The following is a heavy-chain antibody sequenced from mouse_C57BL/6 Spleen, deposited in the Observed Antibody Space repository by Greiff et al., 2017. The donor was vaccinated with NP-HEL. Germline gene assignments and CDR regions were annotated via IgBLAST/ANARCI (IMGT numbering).Heavy chain of an antibody. V-gene: IGHV1-69*01. CDR2: IDPSDSYT. J-gene: IGHJ2*01. Sequence: VQLQQSGAELVMPGASVKLSCKASGYTFTSYWMHWVKQRPGQGLEWIGEIDPSDSYTNYNQKFKGKSTLTVDKSSSTAYMQLSSLTSEDSAVYYCARSHYYYGSSYYFDYWGQGTTLTVSS. CDR1: GYTFTSYW. D-gene: IGHD1-1*01. CDR3: ARSHYYYGSSYYFDY.